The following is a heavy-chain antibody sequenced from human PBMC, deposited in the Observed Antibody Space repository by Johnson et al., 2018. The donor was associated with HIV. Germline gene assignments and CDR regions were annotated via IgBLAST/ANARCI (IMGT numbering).Heavy chain of an antibody. V-gene: IGHV3-30*03. CDR3: ARVRRSGTYYVDAFDI. CDR2: ISYDGSDK. Sequence: QVQLVESGGGLVQPGGSLRLSCAASGFTFSSYGMNWVRQAPGKGLECVAVISYDGSDKYYADSVKGRFTISRDNSKNTLSLQMNSLRAEDTAVYYCARVRRSGTYYVDAFDIWGQGTMVTVSS. D-gene: IGHD1-26*01. J-gene: IGHJ3*02. CDR1: GFTFSSYG.